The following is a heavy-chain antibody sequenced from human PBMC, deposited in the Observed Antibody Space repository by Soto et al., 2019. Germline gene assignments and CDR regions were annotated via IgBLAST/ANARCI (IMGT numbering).Heavy chain of an antibody. J-gene: IGHJ4*02. CDR2: IIPILGVA. Sequence: SVKVSCKASGGTFSSYTISWVRQAPGQGLEWMGRIIPILGVANYAQKFQGRVTITADKSTSTAYMELSSLRSEDTAVYYCARDLPWGRRALSFDDWGQGTRVTVAS. CDR3: ARDLPWGRRALSFDD. V-gene: IGHV1-69*04. D-gene: IGHD7-27*01. CDR1: GGTFSSYT.